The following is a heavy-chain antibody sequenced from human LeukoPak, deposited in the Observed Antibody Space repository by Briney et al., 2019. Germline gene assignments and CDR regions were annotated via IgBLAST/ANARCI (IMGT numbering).Heavy chain of an antibody. CDR2: ISSSSSYI. Sequence: GGSLRLSCAASGFTFSSYSMNWVRKAPGKGLEWVSSISSSSSYIYYADSVKGGFTISRDNAKKSMYLQMNSLRAEDTAVYYCANTGPTAFDIWGQGTMVTVSS. D-gene: IGHD1-7*01. J-gene: IGHJ3*02. V-gene: IGHV3-21*01. CDR1: GFTFSSYS. CDR3: ANTGPTAFDI.